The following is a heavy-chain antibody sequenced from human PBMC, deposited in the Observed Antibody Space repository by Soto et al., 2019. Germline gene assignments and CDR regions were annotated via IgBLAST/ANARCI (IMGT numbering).Heavy chain of an antibody. V-gene: IGHV4-31*03. CDR2: IYYSGST. CDR1: GGSISSGGYY. J-gene: IGHJ5*02. D-gene: IGHD3-22*01. CDR3: ARDEYSSGYSSSWFDP. Sequence: SETLSLTCTVSGGSISSGGYYWSWIRQHPGKGLEWIGYIYYSGSTYYNPSLKSRVTISVDTSKNQFSLKLSSVTAADTAVYYCARDEYSSGYSSSWFDPWGQGTLVTVSS.